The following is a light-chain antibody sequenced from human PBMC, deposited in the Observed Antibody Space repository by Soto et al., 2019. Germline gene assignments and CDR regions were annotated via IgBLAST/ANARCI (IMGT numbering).Light chain of an antibody. Sequence: EFVLTQSPGTLSLSPGERATLSCRASQSLSSSYLAWYQQKPGQAPRLLIYGASSRATGIPDRFSGSGSGTDFTLTISTDGPRTFVVFYCYQYGSTPPTVGQGTKVDSK. V-gene: IGKV3-20*01. CDR2: GAS. J-gene: IGKJ1*01. CDR1: QSLSSSY. CDR3: YQYGSTPPT.